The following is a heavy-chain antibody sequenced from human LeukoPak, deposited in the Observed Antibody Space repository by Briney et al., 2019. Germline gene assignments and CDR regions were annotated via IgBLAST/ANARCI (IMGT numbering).Heavy chain of an antibody. Sequence: PAGGSVTLSCAASGFTFSSYAMSWVRQAPGKGLEWVSSISGSGGNTFYADSVKGRFTISRDNSKNTLYLQMNSLRAEDTAAYHRAKGRNGDGDAALKYWGQENLVTVSS. CDR2: ISGSGGNT. CDR1: GFTFSSYA. V-gene: IGHV3-23*01. CDR3: AKGRNGDGDAALKY. D-gene: IGHD4-17*01. J-gene: IGHJ4*02.